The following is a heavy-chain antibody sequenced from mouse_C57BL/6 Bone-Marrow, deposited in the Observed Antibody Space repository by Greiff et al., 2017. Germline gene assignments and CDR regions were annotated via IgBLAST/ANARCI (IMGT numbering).Heavy chain of an antibody. Sequence: EVKLMESGEGLVKPGGSLKLSCAASGFTFSSYAMSWVRQTPEKRLEWVAYISSGGDYIYYADTVKGRFTISRDNARNTLYLQMSSLKSEDTARYYCTRGTVVARYAIDYWGQGTSVTVSS. CDR3: TRGTVVARYAIDY. CDR2: ISSGGDYI. J-gene: IGHJ4*01. CDR1: GFTFSSYA. V-gene: IGHV5-9-1*02. D-gene: IGHD1-1*01.